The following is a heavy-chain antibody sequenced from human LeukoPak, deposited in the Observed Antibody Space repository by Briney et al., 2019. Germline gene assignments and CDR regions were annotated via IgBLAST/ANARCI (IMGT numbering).Heavy chain of an antibody. CDR2: MNPNSGNT. J-gene: IGHJ6*02. D-gene: IGHD3-16*02. Sequence: ASVKVSCKASGYTFTSYDINWVRQATGQGLEWMGWMNPNSGNTGYAQKFQGRATMTRNTSISTAYMELSSLRSEDTAVYYCARYRDVNYYYYGMDVWGQGTTVTVSS. V-gene: IGHV1-8*01. CDR3: ARYRDVNYYYYGMDV. CDR1: GYTFTSYD.